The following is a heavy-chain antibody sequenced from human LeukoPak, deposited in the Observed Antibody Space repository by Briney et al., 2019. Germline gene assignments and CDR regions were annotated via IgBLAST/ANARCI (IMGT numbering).Heavy chain of an antibody. D-gene: IGHD2-15*01. CDR2: IYYSGST. J-gene: IGHJ4*02. V-gene: IGHV4-39*01. CDR1: GGSISSSSYY. Sequence: AETLSLTCTVSGGSISSSSYYWGWIRQPPGKGREWIGRIYYSGSTYYNSSLKSRVTISVDTSKNQFSLKLSSVTAADTAVYYCARAIAGGYCSGGSCFYDYWGRGTLVTVSS. CDR3: ARAIAGGYCSGGSCFYDY.